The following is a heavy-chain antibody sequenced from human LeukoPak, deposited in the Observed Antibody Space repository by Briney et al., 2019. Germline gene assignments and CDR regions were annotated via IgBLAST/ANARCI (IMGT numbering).Heavy chain of an antibody. D-gene: IGHD5-18*01. CDR1: GGSISSSSYY. CDR2: IKQDGSEK. J-gene: IGHJ6*03. Sequence: ETLSLTCTVSGGSISSSSYYWGWIRQPPGKGLEWVANIKQDGSEKYYVDSVKGLFTISRDNAKNSLYLQMNSLRAEDTAVYYCARFASEMVSYYYYYMDVWGKGTTVTVSS. V-gene: IGHV3-7*01. CDR3: ARFASEMVSYYYYYMDV.